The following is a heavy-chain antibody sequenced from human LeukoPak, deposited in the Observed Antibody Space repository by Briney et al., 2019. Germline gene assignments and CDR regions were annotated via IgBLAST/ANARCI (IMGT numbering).Heavy chain of an antibody. Sequence: GGSLRLSCAASGFTFSTYDMHWVRQPTGKSLEWVSAVGTSNDTYYAGSVKGRFTISRDNAKNTLYLQMNSLRAEDTAVYYCAKDILAKWLVVNAFDYWGQGTLVTVSS. CDR3: AKDILAKWLVVNAFDY. CDR2: VGTSNDT. CDR1: GFTFSTYD. J-gene: IGHJ4*02. V-gene: IGHV3-13*01. D-gene: IGHD6-19*01.